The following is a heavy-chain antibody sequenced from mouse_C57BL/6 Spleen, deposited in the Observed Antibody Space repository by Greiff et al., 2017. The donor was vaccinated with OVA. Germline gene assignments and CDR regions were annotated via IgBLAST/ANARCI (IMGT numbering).Heavy chain of an antibody. CDR2: INPYNGDT. CDR1: GYSFTGYF. D-gene: IGHD2-5*01. V-gene: IGHV1-20*01. J-gene: IGHJ4*01. Sequence: EVKLVESGPELVKPGDSVKISCKASGYSFTGYFMNWVMQSHGKSLEWIGRINPYNGDTFYNQKFKGKATLTVDKSSSTAHMEIRSLTSEDSAVYYCARAYYSNYDAMDYWGQGTSVTVSS. CDR3: ARAYYSNYDAMDY.